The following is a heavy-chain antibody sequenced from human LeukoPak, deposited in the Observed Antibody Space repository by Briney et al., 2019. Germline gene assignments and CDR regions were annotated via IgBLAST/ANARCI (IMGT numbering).Heavy chain of an antibody. J-gene: IGHJ4*02. V-gene: IGHV3-74*01. CDR1: GFNFSTYW. CDR3: ARAAAVAGTGGFY. CDR2: INSDGSST. Sequence: GGSLRLSCAASGFNFSTYWMHWVRKAPGKGLVWVSRINSDGSSTSYADSVKGRFTISRDNAKNTLYLQMNSLRAEDTAVYYCARAAAVAGTGGFYWGQGTLVTVSS. D-gene: IGHD6-19*01.